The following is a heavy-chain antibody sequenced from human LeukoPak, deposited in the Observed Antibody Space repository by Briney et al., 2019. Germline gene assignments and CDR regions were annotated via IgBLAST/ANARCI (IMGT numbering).Heavy chain of an antibody. J-gene: IGHJ6*02. CDR2: IYYSGST. CDR1: GGSISSYY. CDR3: ARVGGDYYGMDV. D-gene: IGHD2-21*01. V-gene: IGHV4-59*01. Sequence: SETLSLTCTVSGGSISSYYWSWIRQPPGKGLEWIGYIYYSGSTNYNPSLKSRVTISVDTSKNQFSLKLSSMTAADTAVYYCARVGGDYYGMDVWGQGTTVTVSS.